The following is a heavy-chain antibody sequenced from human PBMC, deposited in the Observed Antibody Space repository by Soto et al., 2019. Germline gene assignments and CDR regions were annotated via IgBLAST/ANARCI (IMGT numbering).Heavy chain of an antibody. J-gene: IGHJ4*02. D-gene: IGHD3-10*02. CDR2: IIPLFGIR. CDR1: GGTFSSYT. V-gene: IGHV1-69*02. Sequence: QVQLVQSGAEVKKPGSSVKVSCKNSGGTFSSYTISWVRQAPGQGLEWRGRIIPLFGIRNYAQKLQGRVTITADKSTSTAYMELSSLTSEDTAVYYCAASREHYCNTIFCYRYWNYWGQGTPVTVSS. CDR3: AASREHYCNTIFCYRYWNY.